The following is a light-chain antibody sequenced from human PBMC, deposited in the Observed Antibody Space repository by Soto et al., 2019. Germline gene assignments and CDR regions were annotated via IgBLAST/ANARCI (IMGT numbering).Light chain of an antibody. J-gene: IGKJ1*01. Sequence: DLVMTQSPLYLPVTPGEPASISCRSSQSLLHSNGYNYLDWYVQKPGQSPQLLIYLGSNRASGVPDRISGSGSGTDFTLKISRVEAEDVGVYYCMQALQTPRTFGQGTKVEIK. V-gene: IGKV2-28*01. CDR2: LGS. CDR3: MQALQTPRT. CDR1: QSLLHSNGYNY.